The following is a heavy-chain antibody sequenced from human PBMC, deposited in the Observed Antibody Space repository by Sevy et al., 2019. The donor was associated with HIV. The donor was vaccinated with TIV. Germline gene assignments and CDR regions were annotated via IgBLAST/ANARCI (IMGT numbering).Heavy chain of an antibody. J-gene: IGHJ6*02. CDR1: GFTFSSYA. Sequence: GGSLRLSCAASGFTFSSYAMHWVRQAPGKGLEWVAVISYVGSNKYYADSVKGRFTISRDNSKNTLYLQMNSLRAEDTAVYYCARDLYYDFWSGYHYYGMDVWGQGTTVTVSS. V-gene: IGHV3-30-3*01. CDR2: ISYVGSNK. CDR3: ARDLYYDFWSGYHYYGMDV. D-gene: IGHD3-3*01.